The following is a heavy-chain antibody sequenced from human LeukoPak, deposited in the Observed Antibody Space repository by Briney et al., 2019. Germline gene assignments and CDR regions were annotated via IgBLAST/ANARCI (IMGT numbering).Heavy chain of an antibody. D-gene: IGHD5-24*01. V-gene: IGHV4-31*03. CDR3: ARAEGLSWLDGYNTGGFDY. Sequence: SQTLSLTCTVSGGSISSGGYYWSWIRQHPGKGLEWIGYIYYSGSTNYNPSLKSRVTISVDTSKNQFSLKLSSVTAADTAVYYCARAEGLSWLDGYNTGGFDYWGQGTLVTVSS. CDR2: IYYSGST. CDR1: GGSISSGGYY. J-gene: IGHJ4*02.